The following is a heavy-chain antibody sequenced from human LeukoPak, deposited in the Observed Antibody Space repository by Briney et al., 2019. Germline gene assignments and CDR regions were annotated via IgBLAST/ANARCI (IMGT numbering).Heavy chain of an antibody. D-gene: IGHD3-10*01. J-gene: IGHJ3*02. Sequence: SVKVSCKASGGTSSSYAISWVRQAPGQGLEWMGGIIPIFGTANYAQKFQGRVTITADKSTSTAYMELSSLRSEDTAVYYCARSLDRVRLDAFDIWGQGTMVTVSS. V-gene: IGHV1-69*06. CDR3: ARSLDRVRLDAFDI. CDR2: IIPIFGTA. CDR1: GGTSSSYA.